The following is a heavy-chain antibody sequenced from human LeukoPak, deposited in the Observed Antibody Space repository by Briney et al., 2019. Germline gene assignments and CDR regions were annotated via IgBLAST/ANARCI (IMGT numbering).Heavy chain of an antibody. CDR2: ISGYNGNT. D-gene: IGHD2-2*01. CDR1: GYTFTSYG. Sequence: ASVKVSCKASGYTFTSYGISWVRQAPGQGLEWMGWISGYNGNTNYAQKLQGRVTMTTDTSTSTAYMELRSLRSDDTAVYYCARVGDIVVVPAHYYMDVWGKGTTVTVSS. V-gene: IGHV1-18*01. CDR3: ARVGDIVVVPAHYYMDV. J-gene: IGHJ6*03.